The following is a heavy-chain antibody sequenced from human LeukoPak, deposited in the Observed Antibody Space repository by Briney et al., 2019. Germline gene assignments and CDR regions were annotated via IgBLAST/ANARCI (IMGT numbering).Heavy chain of an antibody. CDR1: GGSISTFY. CDR3: ARDLYGGAGDAFDI. D-gene: IGHD4/OR15-4a*01. V-gene: IGHV4-4*07. Sequence: SETLSLTCTVSGGSISTFYWSYIRQSAGKGLEWIGRINNSGSTNYNPSLKSRVTMSVDTSKNQFSLKLSSVTAADTAVYYCARDLYGGAGDAFDIWGQGTMVAVSS. J-gene: IGHJ3*02. CDR2: INNSGST.